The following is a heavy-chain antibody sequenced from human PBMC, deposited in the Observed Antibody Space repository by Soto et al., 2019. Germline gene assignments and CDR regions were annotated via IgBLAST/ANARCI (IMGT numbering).Heavy chain of an antibody. V-gene: IGHV5-51*01. D-gene: IGHD5-12*01. J-gene: IGHJ3*02. CDR2: IYPGDSDT. Sequence: PGESLKISFKGSGYSFTSYWIGWVRQMPGKSLVWMGIIYPGDSDTRYSPSFQGQFTISADKSISTAYLQWSSLKASDTAMYYCAAYSGYQIGFMPDAFDIWGQGTMVTVSS. CDR3: AAYSGYQIGFMPDAFDI. CDR1: GYSFTSYW.